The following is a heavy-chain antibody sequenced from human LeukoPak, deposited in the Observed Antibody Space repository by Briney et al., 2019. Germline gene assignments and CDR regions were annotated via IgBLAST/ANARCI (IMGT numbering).Heavy chain of an antibody. J-gene: IGHJ3*02. CDR1: GFTFDDYG. Sequence: PGGSLRLSCAASGFTFDDYGMSWVRQAPGKGLEWVSGINWNGGSTDYADSVKGRFTISRDNAKNSLYLQMNSLRAEDTALYYGARGRLQKEAFDIWGQGTMVTVSS. CDR2: INWNGGST. CDR3: ARGRLQKEAFDI. V-gene: IGHV3-20*04. D-gene: IGHD2-15*01.